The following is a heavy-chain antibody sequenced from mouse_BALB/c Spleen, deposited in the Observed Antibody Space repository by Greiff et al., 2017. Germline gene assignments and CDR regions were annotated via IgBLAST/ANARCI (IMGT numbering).Heavy chain of an antibody. CDR3: AKNHGSSYWYAMDY. Sequence: QVHVKQSGPSLVQPSQSLSITCTVSGFSLTSYGVHWVRQSPGKGLEWLGVIWRGGSTDYNAAFMSRLSITKDNSKSQVFFKMNSLQADDTAIYYCAKNHGSSYWYAMDYWGQGTSVTVSS. CDR2: IWRGGST. CDR1: GFSLTSYG. J-gene: IGHJ4*01. D-gene: IGHD1-1*01. V-gene: IGHV2-5-1*01.